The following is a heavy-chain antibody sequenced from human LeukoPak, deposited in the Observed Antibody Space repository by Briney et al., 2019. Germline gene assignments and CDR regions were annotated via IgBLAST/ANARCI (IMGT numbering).Heavy chain of an antibody. CDR2: FDPEDGET. D-gene: IGHD6-6*01. CDR3: ATDLASSTKDLDY. V-gene: IGHV1-24*01. Sequence: ASVNVSSKVSGYTLTELSMHWVRQAPGKGLEWMGGFDPEDGETIYAQKFQGRVTMTEDTSTDTAYMELSSLRSEDTAVYYCATDLASSTKDLDYWGQGTLVTVSS. CDR1: GYTLTELS. J-gene: IGHJ4*02.